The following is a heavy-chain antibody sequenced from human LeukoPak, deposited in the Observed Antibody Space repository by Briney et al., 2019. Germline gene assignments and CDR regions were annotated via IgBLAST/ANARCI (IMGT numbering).Heavy chain of an antibody. D-gene: IGHD5-12*01. CDR3: ARLDIVATTNFDY. V-gene: IGHV4-28*05. CDR2: IYYSGSI. CDR1: GYSISSTNW. J-gene: IGHJ4*02. Sequence: SETLSLTCAVSGYSISSTNWWGWIRQPPGKGLEWIGYIYYSGSIYYNPSLKSRVTISLDTSKTQFSLKLSSVTAADTAVYYCARLDIVATTNFDYWGQGTLVTVSS.